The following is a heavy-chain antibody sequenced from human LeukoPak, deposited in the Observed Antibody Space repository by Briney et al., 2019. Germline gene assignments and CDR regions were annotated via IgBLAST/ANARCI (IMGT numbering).Heavy chain of an antibody. CDR3: VKGSSGWYGNYFDY. D-gene: IGHD6-19*01. Sequence: GGSLRLSCSASGFTLSSYAMHWVRQAPGKGLEYVSGISSNGSSTYYADSVKGRFTISRDNSKNTLYLQMSSLRAEDTAVYYCVKGSSGWYGNYFDYWAREPWSPSPQ. J-gene: IGHJ4*02. CDR2: ISSNGSST. V-gene: IGHV3-64D*06. CDR1: GFTLSSYA.